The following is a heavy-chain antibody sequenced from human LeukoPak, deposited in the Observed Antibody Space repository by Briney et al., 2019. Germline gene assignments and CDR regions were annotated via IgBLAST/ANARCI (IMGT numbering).Heavy chain of an antibody. CDR3: ARVLRAASWRSYDY. J-gene: IGHJ4*02. Sequence: SETLSLTCTVSGNSVSNSLYYWSWIRQPPGKGLEWIGYIYYNGGTNYNPSLKSRVTISIDTSTNQFSLRLNSMTAADTAVYYCARVLRAASWRSYDYWGQGSLVTVSS. D-gene: IGHD5-18*01. V-gene: IGHV4-61*01. CDR1: GNSVSNSLYY. CDR2: IYYNGGT.